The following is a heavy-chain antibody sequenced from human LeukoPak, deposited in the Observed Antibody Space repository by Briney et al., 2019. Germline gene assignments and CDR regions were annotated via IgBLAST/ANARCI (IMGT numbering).Heavy chain of an antibody. V-gene: IGHV3-48*01. D-gene: IGHD4-17*01. Sequence: PGVSLRLSCAASGFTFSSYAMSWVRQAPGKGLEWVSYISSSSSTIYYADSVKGRFTISRDNAKNSLYLQMNSLRAEDTAVYYCARDGVYSDPGFDYWGQGTLVTVSS. CDR1: GFTFSSYA. CDR2: ISSSSSTI. J-gene: IGHJ4*02. CDR3: ARDGVYSDPGFDY.